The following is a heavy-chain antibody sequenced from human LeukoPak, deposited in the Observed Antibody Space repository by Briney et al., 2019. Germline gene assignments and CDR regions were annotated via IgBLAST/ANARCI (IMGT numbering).Heavy chain of an antibody. D-gene: IGHD3-22*01. J-gene: IGHJ4*02. CDR3: ARVKYDSSGYYLYYFDY. V-gene: IGHV4-30-2*01. CDR2: IYHSGST. CDR1: GGSISSGGYS. Sequence: SETLSLTCAVSGGSISSGGYSWSWIRQPPGKGLEWIGYIYHSGSTYYNPALKIRCTISVDRSRNQLSMTLSSVTAADTAVYYCARVKYDSSGYYLYYFDYWGQGTLVTVSS.